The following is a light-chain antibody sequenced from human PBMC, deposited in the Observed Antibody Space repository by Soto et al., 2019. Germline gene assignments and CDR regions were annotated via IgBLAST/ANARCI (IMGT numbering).Light chain of an antibody. Sequence: QSVLTKPSSLSGSPGQSITISCTGTSSDGGSYNLVSWYQQHPGKAPKLMIYEVSKRPSGVSNRFSGSKSGNTASLTISGLQAEDEADYYCCSYAGSSIPIGTGTTVTVL. CDR1: SSDGGSYNL. J-gene: IGLJ1*01. CDR2: EVS. V-gene: IGLV2-23*02. CDR3: CSYAGSSIP.